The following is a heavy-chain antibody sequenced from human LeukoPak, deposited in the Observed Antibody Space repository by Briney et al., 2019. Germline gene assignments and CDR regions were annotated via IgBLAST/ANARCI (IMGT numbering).Heavy chain of an antibody. J-gene: IGHJ5*02. CDR2: INHSGST. D-gene: IGHD6-6*01. V-gene: IGHV4-34*01. CDR3: TRRGGSSSSDWFDP. Sequence: SETLSLTCAVYGGSFSGYYWSWTRQPPGKGLEWIGEINHSGSTNYNPSLKSRVTVSVDTSKNQFSLKLSSVTAADTAVYYCTRRGGSSSSDWFDPWGQGTLVIVSS. CDR1: GGSFSGYY.